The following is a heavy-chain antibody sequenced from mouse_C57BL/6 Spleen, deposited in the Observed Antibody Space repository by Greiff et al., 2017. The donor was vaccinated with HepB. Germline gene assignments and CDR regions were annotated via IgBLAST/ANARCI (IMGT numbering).Heavy chain of an antibody. V-gene: IGHV1-64*01. CDR3: ARWGEHYCDCDGAMDD. CDR2: IHPNSGST. Sequence: QVQLQQPGAELVKPGASVTLSCTASGYTFTSYWMHWVQQTPGQGLEWIGMIHPNSGSTNYNEKFKSKATLTVDKSSSRAYMQLSSLTSEDSAVYYCARWGEHYCDCDGAMDDWGQGTSVTVSS. D-gene: IGHD2-4*01. J-gene: IGHJ4*01. CDR1: GYTFTSYW.